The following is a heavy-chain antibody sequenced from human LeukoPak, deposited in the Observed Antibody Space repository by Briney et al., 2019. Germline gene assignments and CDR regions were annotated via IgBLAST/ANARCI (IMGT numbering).Heavy chain of an antibody. CDR2: MYYRGST. Sequence: PSETLSFTCSVSGGSISSRSYYWGWIRQPPGKGLEWIGSMYYRGSTYYNPSLKSRITISVDTSKNQFSLKPNSVTAADTAVYYCANGFDGFDIWGQGTTVTVSS. D-gene: IGHD3-10*01. V-gene: IGHV4-39*07. CDR3: ANGFDGFDI. J-gene: IGHJ3*02. CDR1: GGSISSRSYY.